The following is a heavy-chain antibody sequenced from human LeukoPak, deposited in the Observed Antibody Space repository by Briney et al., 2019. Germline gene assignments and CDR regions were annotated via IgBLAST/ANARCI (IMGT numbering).Heavy chain of an antibody. CDR2: INWNGGST. CDR3: ARDYYFRTWSGYYMKYYYYYYMDV. D-gene: IGHD3-3*01. Sequence: GGSLRLSCAASGFTFSSYWMNWVRQAPGKGLEWVSGINWNGGSTGYADSVKGRFTISRDNAKNSLYLQMNSLRAEDTALYYCARDYYFRTWSGYYMKYYYYYYMDVWGKGTTVTVSS. V-gene: IGHV3-20*04. J-gene: IGHJ6*03. CDR1: GFTFSSYW.